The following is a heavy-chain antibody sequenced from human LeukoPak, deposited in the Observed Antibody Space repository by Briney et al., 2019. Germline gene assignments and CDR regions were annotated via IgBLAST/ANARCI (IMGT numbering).Heavy chain of an antibody. D-gene: IGHD3-16*01. CDR1: GYSISSGDY. CDR3: ARNRSEPLGNGGSFDS. V-gene: IGHV4-38-2*01. J-gene: IGHJ4*02. Sequence: PSETLSLTCAVSGYSISSGDYWGRIRLPPGKGLEWIGSIYHSGSTYYNPSPKSRVTISVDTSKRQFSLTLSSVTAADTAVYYCARNRSEPLGNGGSFDSWGQGTLVTVSS. CDR2: IYHSGST.